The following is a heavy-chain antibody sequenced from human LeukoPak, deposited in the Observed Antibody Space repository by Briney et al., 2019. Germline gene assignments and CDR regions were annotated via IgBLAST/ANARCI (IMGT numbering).Heavy chain of an antibody. D-gene: IGHD1-26*01. CDR1: GGSFSGYY. V-gene: IGHV4-34*01. CDR3: ASLNPFSGRRNAFDI. CDR2: VNHSGTA. Sequence: SETLSLTCAVHGGSFSGYYWSWIRQPPGQGLEWIGEVNHSGTARYSPSLESRVTISVDTSKSQSSLNVHFVTAADTAVYYCASLNPFSGRRNAFDIWGQGAMVTVSS. J-gene: IGHJ3*02.